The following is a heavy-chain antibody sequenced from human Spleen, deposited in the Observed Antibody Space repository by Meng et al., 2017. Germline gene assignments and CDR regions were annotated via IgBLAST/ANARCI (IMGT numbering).Heavy chain of an antibody. CDR2: IYNSGST. CDR3: ARAYNWAGAFDI. V-gene: IGHV4-59*01. CDR1: GGSISSYY. D-gene: IGHD1-20*01. Sequence: SLTCTVSGGSISSYYWSWIREPPGQGLEWIVYIYNSGSTIYSPSLKSRVTISVDTSKNQFSLKLSSVTAADTAVYYCARAYNWAGAFDIWGQGTMVTVSS. J-gene: IGHJ3*02.